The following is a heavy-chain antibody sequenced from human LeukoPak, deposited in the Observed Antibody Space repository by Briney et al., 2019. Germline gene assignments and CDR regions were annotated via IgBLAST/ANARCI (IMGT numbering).Heavy chain of an antibody. D-gene: IGHD2-2*01. Sequence: PSETLSLTCTVSGGSISSYYWSWIRRPPGKGLEWIGYIYDSGSTNYNPSLKSRVTISVDTSKNQFSLKLSSVTAADTAVYFCAAQVIVAAAPSNYWGQGALVTVSS. V-gene: IGHV4-59*08. J-gene: IGHJ4*02. CDR1: GGSISSYY. CDR3: AAQVIVAAAPSNY. CDR2: IYDSGST.